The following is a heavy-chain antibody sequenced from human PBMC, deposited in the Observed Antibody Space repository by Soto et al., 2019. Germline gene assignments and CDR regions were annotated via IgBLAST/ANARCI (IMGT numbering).Heavy chain of an antibody. Sequence: EVQLLESGGGLVQPGGSLRLSCTASGFTFSSHAMTWLRQAPGKGLEWVSGLSDSGGSTYYADSVKGRFTISRDNSMNTLYLQMNTLRAEDTAVYYCAKVSSSWYSGFFDLWGQGTLVTVSS. V-gene: IGHV3-23*01. CDR2: LSDSGGST. CDR3: AKVSSSWYSGFFDL. D-gene: IGHD6-13*01. J-gene: IGHJ4*02. CDR1: GFTFSSHA.